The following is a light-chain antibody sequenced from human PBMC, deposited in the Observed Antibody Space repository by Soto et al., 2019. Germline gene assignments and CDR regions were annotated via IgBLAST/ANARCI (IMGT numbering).Light chain of an antibody. V-gene: IGLV2-14*03. CDR3: SSYTTDNSLV. CDR2: GVT. J-gene: IGLJ2*01. Sequence: ALTQPASVSGSPGQSITISCTGTTSDIGGYNYVSWYQQHPGKAPKLMIYGVTYRPSGVSYRFSASKSGNTASLTISGLQAEDEADYYCSSYTTDNSLVFGGGTKLTVL. CDR1: TSDIGGYNY.